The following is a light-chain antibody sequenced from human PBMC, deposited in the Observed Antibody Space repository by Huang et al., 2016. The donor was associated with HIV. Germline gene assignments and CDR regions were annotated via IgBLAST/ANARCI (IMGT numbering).Light chain of an antibody. V-gene: IGKV3-15*01. CDR2: GAS. CDR3: QQYNNWPRT. Sequence: EIVMTQSPATLSVSPGERATLSCRASQSVSSNLAGYQQKPGQAPMILIYGASTRATGIPARFSGSGSGTEFTLTISSLQSEDFAVYYCQQYNNWPRTFGQGTKVEIK. CDR1: QSVSSN. J-gene: IGKJ1*01.